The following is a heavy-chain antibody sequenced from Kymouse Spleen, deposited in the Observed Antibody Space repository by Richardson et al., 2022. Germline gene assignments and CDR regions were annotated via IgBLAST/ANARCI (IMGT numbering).Heavy chain of an antibody. CDR3: ARGIAARPGGFDY. D-gene: IGHD6-6*01. V-gene: IGHV3-13*01. J-gene: IGHJ4*02. Sequence: EVQLVESGGGLVQPGGSLRLSCAASGFTFSSYDMHWVRQATGKGLEWVSAIGTAGDTYYPGSVKGRFTISRENAKNSLYLQMNSLRAGDTAVYYCARGIAARPGGFDYWGQGTLVTVSS. CDR1: GFTFSSYD. CDR2: IGTAGDT.